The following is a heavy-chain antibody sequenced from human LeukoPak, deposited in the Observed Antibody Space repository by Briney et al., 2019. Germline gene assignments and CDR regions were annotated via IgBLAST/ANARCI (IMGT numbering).Heavy chain of an antibody. CDR2: INYSGST. CDR1: GGSISSSSYY. J-gene: IGHJ4*02. V-gene: IGHV4-39*07. D-gene: IGHD5-24*01. CDR3: ARWLQFYFDY. Sequence: SETLSLTCTVSGGSISSSSYYWGWIRQPPGKGLEWIGSINYSGSTYYNPSLKSRVTIFVDTSKNQFSLKLNSVTAADTAVYYCARWLQFYFDYWGQGTLVTVSS.